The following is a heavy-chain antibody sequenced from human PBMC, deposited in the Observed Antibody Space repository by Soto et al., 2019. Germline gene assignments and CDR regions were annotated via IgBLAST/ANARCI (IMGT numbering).Heavy chain of an antibody. V-gene: IGHV3-7*01. CDR1: GFTFSNYW. CDR2: IKQDGSEK. J-gene: IGHJ4*02. CDR3: ARDDYFGSGSPYSDY. Sequence: PGGSLRLSCAASGFTFSNYWMSWVRQAPGKGLEWVANIKQDGSEKYYVDSVKGRFTISRDNAKNSLYLQMNSLRAEDTAVYYCARDDYFGSGSPYSDYWGQGTLVTVSS. D-gene: IGHD3-10*01.